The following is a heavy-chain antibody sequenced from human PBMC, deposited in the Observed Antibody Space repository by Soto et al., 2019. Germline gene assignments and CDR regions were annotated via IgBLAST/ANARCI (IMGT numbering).Heavy chain of an antibody. CDR2: ISGSGGST. CDR1: GFTFSSYA. D-gene: IGHD2-15*01. CDR3: AKDPGYCSGGSCYSYFDY. J-gene: IGHJ4*02. V-gene: IGHV3-23*01. Sequence: PGGSLRLSCAASGFTFSSYAMSWVRQAPGKGLEWVSAISGSGGSTYYADSVKGRFTISRDNSKNTLYLQMNSLRAEDTAVYYCAKDPGYCSGGSCYSYFDYWGQGTLVTVSS.